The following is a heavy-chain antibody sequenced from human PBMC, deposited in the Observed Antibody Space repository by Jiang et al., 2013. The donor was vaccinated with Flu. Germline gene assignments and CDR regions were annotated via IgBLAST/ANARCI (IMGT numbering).Heavy chain of an antibody. CDR2: IFSSGNT. J-gene: IGHJ5*02. CDR3: ARSPWGVVRGAPET. Sequence: GSGLVKPSQTLSLTCAVSGGSVRSGPDSWGWVRQPPGKGLEWVGHIFSSGNTHYNPSLRSRLTMSLDTSKNQFSLKLTSVTAADSATYYCARSPWGVVRGAPETWGQGILVIVSS. V-gene: IGHV4-30-4*07. D-gene: IGHD3-10*01. CDR1: GGSVRSGPDS.